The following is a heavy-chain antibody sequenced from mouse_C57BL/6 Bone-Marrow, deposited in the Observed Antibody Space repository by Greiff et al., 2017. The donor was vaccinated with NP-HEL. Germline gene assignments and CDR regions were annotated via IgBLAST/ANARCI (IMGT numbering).Heavy chain of an antibody. V-gene: IGHV5-9-1*02. D-gene: IGHD1-1*01. Sequence: EVKLMESGEGLVKPGGSLKLSCAASGFTFSSYAMSWVRQTPEKRLEWVAYISSGGDYIYYADTVKGRFTISRDNARNTLYLQMSSLKSEDTAMYYCTRGDGSDWYFDVWGTGTTVTVSS. CDR1: GFTFSSYA. CDR3: TRGDGSDWYFDV. J-gene: IGHJ1*03. CDR2: ISSGGDYI.